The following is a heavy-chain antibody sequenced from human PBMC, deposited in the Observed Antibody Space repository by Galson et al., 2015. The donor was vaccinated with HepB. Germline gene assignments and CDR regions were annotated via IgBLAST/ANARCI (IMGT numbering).Heavy chain of an antibody. V-gene: IGHV3-21*01. CDR2: ISSSSSYI. J-gene: IGHJ4*02. CDR3: ARDPGYYDYVWGSYRYSYFDY. Sequence: SLRLSCAASGFTFSSYSMNWVRQAPGKGLEWVSSISSSSSYIYYADSVKGRFTISRDNAKNSLYLQMNSLRAEDTAVYYCARDPGYYDYVWGSYRYSYFDYWGQGTLVTVSS. D-gene: IGHD3-16*02. CDR1: GFTFSSYS.